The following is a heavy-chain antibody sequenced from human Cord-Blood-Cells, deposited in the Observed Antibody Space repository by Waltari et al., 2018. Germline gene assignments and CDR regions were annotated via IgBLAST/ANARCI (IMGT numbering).Heavy chain of an antibody. V-gene: IGHV1-69*01. CDR1: GVTSCSSV. CDR2: IIPICGTS. CDR3: SRDLGGYGPPHPGDDI. J-gene: IGHJ3*02. D-gene: IGHD5-12*01. Sequence: QVPMVQSGAEVTTPGCSVKVSCTPSGVTSCSSVIRLVDQASVQGLEWWGGIIPICGTSNDAQKVQGRVTINADESTSTAYMELSSLRSEDTSVYYCSRDLGGYGPPHPGDDIWGQGTMVTVSS.